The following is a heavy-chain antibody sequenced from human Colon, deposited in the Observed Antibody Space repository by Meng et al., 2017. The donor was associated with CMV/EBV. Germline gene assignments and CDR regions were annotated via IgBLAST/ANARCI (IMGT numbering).Heavy chain of an antibody. J-gene: IGHJ5*02. V-gene: IGHV3-9*01. CDR1: GFTFDDYT. CDR2: ITWNSVDR. D-gene: IGHD3-16*01. CDR3: AKDMGANLVSAGRGSDL. Sequence: SLKISCEASGFTFDDYTMHWVRLVPGRGPQWVAGITWNSVDRGYADFVKGRFTISRDNAKNYVYLEMNGLELEDTAFYYCAKDMGANLVSAGRGSDLWGPGTQVTV.